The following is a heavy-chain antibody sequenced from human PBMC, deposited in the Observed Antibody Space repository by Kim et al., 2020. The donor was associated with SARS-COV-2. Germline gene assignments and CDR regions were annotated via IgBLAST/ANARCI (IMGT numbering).Heavy chain of an antibody. Sequence: GTLSLTCAVSGGSISSSNWWSWVRQPPGKGLEWIGEIYHSGSTNYNPSLKSRVTISVDKSKNQFSLKLSSVTAADTAVYYCASRGFTMVRGVIGFDPWGQGTLVTVSS. CDR3: ASRGFTMVRGVIGFDP. J-gene: IGHJ5*02. CDR2: IYHSGST. D-gene: IGHD3-10*01. CDR1: GGSISSSNW. V-gene: IGHV4-4*02.